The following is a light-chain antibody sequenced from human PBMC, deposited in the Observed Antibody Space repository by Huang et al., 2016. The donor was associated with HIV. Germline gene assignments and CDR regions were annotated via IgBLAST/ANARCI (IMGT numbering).Light chain of an antibody. CDR1: QNTNNY. CDR3: QQSFNTPQT. V-gene: IGKV1-39*01. Sequence: DIQLTQSPSSLSASVGDRVTITCRATQNTNNYLNWYQQKPGKAPKLLIYAASNLEGGGPSRFSGSGSGTDFTLTISSLQPEDFATYYCQQSFNTPQTFGQGTKVEIK. CDR2: AAS. J-gene: IGKJ1*01.